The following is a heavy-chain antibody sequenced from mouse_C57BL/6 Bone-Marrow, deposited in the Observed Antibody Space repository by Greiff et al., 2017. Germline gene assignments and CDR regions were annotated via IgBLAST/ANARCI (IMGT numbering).Heavy chain of an antibody. V-gene: IGHV1-61*01. Sequence: VQLQQPGAELVRPGSSVKLSCKASGYTFTSYWMDWVKQRPGQGLEWLGNIYPSASETHYNQKFKDKATLTVDKSSSTASMQLISLTSVYSAGYYCAMIGAITTVGAIDYGGQGTTLTVSS. CDR3: AMIGAITTVGAIDY. CDR2: IYPSASET. D-gene: IGHD1-1*01. J-gene: IGHJ2*01. CDR1: GYTFTSYW.